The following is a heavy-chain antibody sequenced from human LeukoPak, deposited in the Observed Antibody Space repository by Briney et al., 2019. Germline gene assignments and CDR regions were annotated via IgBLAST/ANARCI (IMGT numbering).Heavy chain of an antibody. CDR3: ARSARYSSSWYVGYYMDV. J-gene: IGHJ6*03. D-gene: IGHD6-13*01. Sequence: ASVKVSCKASGYTFTGYYMHWVRQAPGQGLEWMGWINPNSGGTNYAQKFQGRVTMTRDTSISTAYMELSRLRSDDTAVYYCARSARYSSSWYVGYYMDVWGKGTTVTVSS. CDR1: GYTFTGYY. CDR2: INPNSGGT. V-gene: IGHV1-2*02.